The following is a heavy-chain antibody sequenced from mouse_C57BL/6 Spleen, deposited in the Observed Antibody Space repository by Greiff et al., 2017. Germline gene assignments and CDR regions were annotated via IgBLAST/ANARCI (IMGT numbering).Heavy chain of an antibody. J-gene: IGHJ1*03. V-gene: IGHV1-59*01. Sequence: VQLQQPGAELVRPGTSVKLSCKASGYTFTSYWMHCVKQRPGQGLEWIGVIDPSDSYTTYNQKFKGKATLTVDTSSSTAYMQLSSLTSEDSAVYYCARDGIYYGNYGWYFDVWGTGTTVTVSS. CDR1: GYTFTSYW. CDR3: ARDGIYYGNYGWYFDV. CDR2: IDPSDSYT. D-gene: IGHD2-1*01.